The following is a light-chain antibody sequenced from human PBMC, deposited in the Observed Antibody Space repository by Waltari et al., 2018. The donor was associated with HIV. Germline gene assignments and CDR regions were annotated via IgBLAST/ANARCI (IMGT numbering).Light chain of an antibody. V-gene: IGLV1-44*01. J-gene: IGLJ2*01. CDR3: AAWDDYMEGHV. CDR2: NTF. Sequence: HSVLTQPPSASGTPGQTVTIPCSGSSANIGTNTVNWYQQLPGTAPKLLIYNTFQRPSGVPDRVSGSQSGTSASLAISGLQSEDEADYFCAAWDDYMEGHVFGGGTKVTIL. CDR1: SANIGTNT.